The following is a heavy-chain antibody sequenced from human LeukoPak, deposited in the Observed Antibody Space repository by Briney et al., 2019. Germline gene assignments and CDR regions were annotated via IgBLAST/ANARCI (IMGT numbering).Heavy chain of an antibody. CDR1: GYTFTSYG. CDR3: ARSEWASKYSSSRYWFDP. V-gene: IGHV1-18*01. D-gene: IGHD6-13*01. CDR2: ISAYNGNT. J-gene: IGHJ5*02. Sequence: GASVKVSCKASGYTFTSYGISWVRQAPGQGLEWMGWISAYNGNTNYAQKLQGRVTMTTDTSTSTAYMELRSLRSDDTAVYYCARSEWASKYSSSRYWFDPWGQGTLVTVSS.